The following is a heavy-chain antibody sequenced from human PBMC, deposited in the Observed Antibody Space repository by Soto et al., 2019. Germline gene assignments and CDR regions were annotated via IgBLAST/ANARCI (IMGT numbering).Heavy chain of an antibody. CDR1: GYTFTSYD. Sequence: ASVKVSCKASGYTFTSYDINWVRQATGQGPEWMGWMNPNSGNTGYAQKFQGRVTMTRNTSISTAYMELSSLRSEDTAVYYCAKRASSSWPYSNWFDPWGQGALVTVSS. V-gene: IGHV1-8*01. CDR3: AKRASSSWPYSNWFDP. J-gene: IGHJ5*02. CDR2: MNPNSGNT. D-gene: IGHD6-13*01.